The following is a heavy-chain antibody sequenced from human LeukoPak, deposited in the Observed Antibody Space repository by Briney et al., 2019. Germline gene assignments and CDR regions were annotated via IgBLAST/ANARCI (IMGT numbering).Heavy chain of an antibody. Sequence: SQTLSLTCTVSGGSISSGSYYWSWIRQPAGKGLEWIGRIYTSGSTNYNPSLKSRVTISVDTSKNQFSLKLSSVTAADTAVYYCARVPGDGDNNVSWGPGTLVTVSS. J-gene: IGHJ4*02. CDR3: ARVPGDGDNNVS. V-gene: IGHV4-61*02. CDR2: IYTSGST. D-gene: IGHD5-24*01. CDR1: GGSISSGSYY.